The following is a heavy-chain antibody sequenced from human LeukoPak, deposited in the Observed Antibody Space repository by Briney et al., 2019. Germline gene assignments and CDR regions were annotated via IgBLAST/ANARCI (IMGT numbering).Heavy chain of an antibody. CDR1: GGSISSYY. J-gene: IGHJ4*02. Sequence: PSETLSLTCTVSGGSISSYYWSWIRQPPGKGLEWIGYIYYSGSTNYNPSLKSRVTISVDTSKNQFSLELSSVTAADTAVYYCARDEVGATSYWGQGTLVTVSS. D-gene: IGHD1-26*01. CDR3: ARDEVGATSY. CDR2: IYYSGST. V-gene: IGHV4-59*01.